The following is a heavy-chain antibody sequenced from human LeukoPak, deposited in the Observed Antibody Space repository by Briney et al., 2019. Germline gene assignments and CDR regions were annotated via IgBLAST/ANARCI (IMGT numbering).Heavy chain of an antibody. CDR1: GFTFGDYY. CDR3: ARVYRLLDF. D-gene: IGHD2-2*01. V-gene: IGHV3-11*01. Sequence: PGGSLRLSCTASGFTFGDYYMTWIRQAPGKGREWISYIGTSGNDLYYADSVKGRFTTSRDDAKNSLYLEMRSLRDEDTAVYYCARVYRLLDFWGQGTLVTVSS. CDR2: IGTSGNDL. J-gene: IGHJ4*02.